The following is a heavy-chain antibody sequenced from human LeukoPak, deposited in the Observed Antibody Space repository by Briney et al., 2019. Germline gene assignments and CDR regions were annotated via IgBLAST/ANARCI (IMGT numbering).Heavy chain of an antibody. D-gene: IGHD2-15*01. CDR2: IYYSGST. V-gene: IGHV4-59*01. Sequence: SETLSLTCTVSGGSISSYYWSWIRQPPGKGLEWIGYIYYSGSTNYNPSLKSRVTISVDTSKNQFSLKLSSVTAADTAVYYCARGPGVVVAATPYYYYMDVWGKGTTVTVSS. J-gene: IGHJ6*03. CDR3: ARGPGVVVAATPYYYYMDV. CDR1: GGSISSYY.